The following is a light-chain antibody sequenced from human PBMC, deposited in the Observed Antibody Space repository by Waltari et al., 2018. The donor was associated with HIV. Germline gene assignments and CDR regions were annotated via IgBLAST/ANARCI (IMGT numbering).Light chain of an antibody. CDR1: LSVLASSNNKNY. CDR3: QQYYNTPPT. J-gene: IGKJ1*01. V-gene: IGKV4-1*01. CDR2: LTS. Sequence: IVMTQSPVSLAVSLGARAPINCNPPLSVLASSNNKNYLVWYQQKPGQPPKLLIYLTSTRESGVPDRFSGSGSGTDFTLTISSLQAEDVAIYYCQQYYNTPPTFGQGTKVEIK.